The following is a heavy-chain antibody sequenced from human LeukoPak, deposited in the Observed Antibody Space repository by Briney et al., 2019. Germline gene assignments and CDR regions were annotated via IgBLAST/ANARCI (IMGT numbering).Heavy chain of an antibody. J-gene: IGHJ3*02. D-gene: IGHD1-1*01. CDR1: GFTFRSYG. CDR3: ARDFAGTQAFDI. V-gene: IGHV3-33*01. Sequence: PGGSLRLSCAASGFTFRSYGMHWVRQAPGKGLEWVAVIWYDGSNKYYADSVKGRFTVSRDNSKNTLYLQMNSLRAEDTAVYYCARDFAGTQAFDIWGQGTMVTVSS. CDR2: IWYDGSNK.